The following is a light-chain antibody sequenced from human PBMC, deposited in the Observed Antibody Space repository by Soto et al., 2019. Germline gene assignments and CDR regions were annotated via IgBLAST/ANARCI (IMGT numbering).Light chain of an antibody. CDR3: CSYTRTSNQYF. J-gene: IGLJ1*01. CDR1: SSDIGGYAY. Sequence: QSALTQPASVSGSPGQTITISCPGTSSDIGGYAYVSWYPQRPGKAPKLMIYEVRYRPSGVSNRFSGSKSGNTAPLTISGLQAEDGADYYCCSYTRTSNQYFFGSGTKVTV. CDR2: EVR. V-gene: IGLV2-14*01.